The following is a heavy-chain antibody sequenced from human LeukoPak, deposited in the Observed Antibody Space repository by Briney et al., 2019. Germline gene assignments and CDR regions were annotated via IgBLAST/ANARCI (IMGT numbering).Heavy chain of an antibody. Sequence: QAGGSLRLSCAASGFTFSSYWMHWVRQAPGKGLVWVSRINSDGSSTSYADSVKGRFTISRDNAKNTLYLQMNSLRAEDTAVYYCARADYRDAFDIWGQGTMVTVSS. J-gene: IGHJ3*02. CDR1: GFTFSSYW. CDR2: INSDGSST. D-gene: IGHD3-16*01. V-gene: IGHV3-74*01. CDR3: ARADYRDAFDI.